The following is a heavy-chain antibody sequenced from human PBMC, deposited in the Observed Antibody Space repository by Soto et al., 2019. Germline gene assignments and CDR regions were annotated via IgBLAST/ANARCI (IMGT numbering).Heavy chain of an antibody. J-gene: IGHJ4*02. CDR3: ARGLQYGGNSAY. CDR2: IFHSGST. CDR1: GYSISSGYY. Sequence: SETLSLTXGVSGYSISSGYYWGWIRQPPGKGLEWIASIFHSGSTYYNPSLKSRVTISVDTSKNQFSLKLSSVTAADTAVYYCARGLQYGGNSAYWGQGTLVTVSS. D-gene: IGHD2-21*02. V-gene: IGHV4-38-2*01.